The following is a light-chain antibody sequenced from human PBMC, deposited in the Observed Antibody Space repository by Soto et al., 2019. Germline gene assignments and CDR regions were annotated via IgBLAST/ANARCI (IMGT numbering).Light chain of an antibody. CDR1: SSDVGGYNF. Sequence: QSALTQPASVSGSPGQSITISCTGTSSDVGGYNFVSWYQQRPGKAPKLMIYEVSNRPSGVSDRFSGSKSGNTASLTISGLQAEDEADYYCSSYTGSSTLVFGTGTKVTVL. J-gene: IGLJ1*01. V-gene: IGLV2-14*01. CDR2: EVS. CDR3: SSYTGSSTLV.